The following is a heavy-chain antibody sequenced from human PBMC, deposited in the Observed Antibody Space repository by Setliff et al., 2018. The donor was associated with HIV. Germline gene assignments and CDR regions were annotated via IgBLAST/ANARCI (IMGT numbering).Heavy chain of an antibody. V-gene: IGHV4-39*02. J-gene: IGHJ5*02. Sequence: PSETLSLTCNVSGGFINTNSYYWGWIRRPPGKKVEWIGNVFYSGTTYYSPSLKSRVTISVDTAKNHFSLRLSSVTAADTAVYFCVALSVVQTQAMELAWFEPWGQGTPVTVSS. D-gene: IGHD1-26*01. CDR1: GGFINTNSYY. CDR3: VALSVVQTQAMELAWFEP. CDR2: VFYSGTT.